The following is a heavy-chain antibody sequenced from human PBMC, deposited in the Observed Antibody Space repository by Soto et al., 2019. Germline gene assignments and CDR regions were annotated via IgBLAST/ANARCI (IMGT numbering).Heavy chain of an antibody. CDR3: AKDWVTYYYDSSGYVSDY. CDR2: ISYDGSNK. J-gene: IGHJ4*02. CDR1: GFTFSSYG. Sequence: QVQLVESGGGVVQPGRSLRLSCAASGFTFSSYGMHWVRQAPGKGLEWVAVISYDGSNKYYADSVKGRFTISRDNSKNTLYLQMNSLRAEDTAVYYCAKDWVTYYYDSSGYVSDYWGQGTLVTVSS. D-gene: IGHD3-22*01. V-gene: IGHV3-30*18.